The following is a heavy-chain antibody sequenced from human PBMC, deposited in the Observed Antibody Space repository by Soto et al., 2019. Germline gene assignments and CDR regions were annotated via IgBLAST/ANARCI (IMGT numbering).Heavy chain of an antibody. CDR2: IIPIFGSA. J-gene: IGHJ5*02. V-gene: IGHV1-69*13. CDR1: GYPFTHYC. Sequence: SVKVSCKSSGYPFTHYCITWVRQAPGQGLEWLGRIIPIFGSANYAQKFQGRVTITADESTTTAYMELSSLRSDDTAVYYCAKDGGKDGYFGNWFDPWG. D-gene: IGHD5-12*01. CDR3: AKDGGKDGYFGNWFDP.